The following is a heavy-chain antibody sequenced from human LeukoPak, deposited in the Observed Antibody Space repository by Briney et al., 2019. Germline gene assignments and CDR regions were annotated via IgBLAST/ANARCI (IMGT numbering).Heavy chain of an antibody. CDR2: IDPNSGGT. CDR3: ARLVSY. CDR1: GYTFTGYY. D-gene: IGHD2-8*02. V-gene: IGHV1-2*02. Sequence: GASVKVSCKASGYTFTGYYIYWVRQAPGQGLEWMGWIDPNSGGTNYAQKFQGRVTLTRDTSISTVYMEVSRLRFDDTAVYYCARLVSYWGQETLVTVSS. J-gene: IGHJ4*02.